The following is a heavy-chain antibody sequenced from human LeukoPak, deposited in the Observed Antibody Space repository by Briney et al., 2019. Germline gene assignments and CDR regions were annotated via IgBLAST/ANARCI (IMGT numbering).Heavy chain of an antibody. CDR2: IKQDGSEK. Sequence: GRSLRLSCAASGFTFSSYAIHWVRQAPGKGLEWVASIKQDGSEKHYVDSVKGRFTISRDNAKNSLYLQMNSPRADDTAVYYCARLYSSSVNFWGQGTMVTVSS. D-gene: IGHD6-13*01. V-gene: IGHV3-7*01. CDR3: ARLYSSSVNF. J-gene: IGHJ4*02. CDR1: GFTFSSYA.